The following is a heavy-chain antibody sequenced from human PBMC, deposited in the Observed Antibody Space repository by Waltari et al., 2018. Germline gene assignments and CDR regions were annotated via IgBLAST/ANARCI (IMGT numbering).Heavy chain of an antibody. Sequence: EVQLLESGGGLVHPGGSLRLSCSVSGFTFSTYAMTWVRQAPGKGLEWVSGLSASGGDIYDADSVKGRFTISRDNARDTVFLQMDSLRVEDTALYFCAKGIGTGENFEYYGMDAWGQGTTVIVSS. V-gene: IGHV3-23*01. D-gene: IGHD7-27*01. CDR1: GFTFSTYA. CDR3: AKGIGTGENFEYYGMDA. CDR2: LSASGGDI. J-gene: IGHJ6*02.